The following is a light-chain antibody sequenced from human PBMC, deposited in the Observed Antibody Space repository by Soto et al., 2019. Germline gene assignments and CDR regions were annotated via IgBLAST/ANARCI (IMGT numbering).Light chain of an antibody. CDR2: DAS. CDR3: QQRSNWPWT. V-gene: IGKV3-11*01. Sequence: IVLTHSPATLSFSPGEIATLSCRASQSVSSYLAWYQQKPGQAPRLLIYDASNRATGIPARFSGSGSGTDFTLTISSLEPEDFAVYYCQQRSNWPWTFGQGTKVDIK. CDR1: QSVSSY. J-gene: IGKJ1*01.